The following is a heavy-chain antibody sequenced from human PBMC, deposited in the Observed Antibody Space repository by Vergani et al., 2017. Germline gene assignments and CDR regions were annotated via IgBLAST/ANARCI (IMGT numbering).Heavy chain of an antibody. Sequence: QVQLVESGGGVVQPGRSLRLSCAASGFTFSSYGMHWVRQAPGKGLEWVAVISYDGSNKYYADSVKGRFTISRDNSKNTLYLQMNSLRAEDTAVYYCAKDGPVGSSLGGGYYYYYMDVWGKGTTVTVSS. CDR3: AKDGPVGSSLGGGYYYYYMDV. CDR2: ISYDGSNK. V-gene: IGHV3-30*18. CDR1: GFTFSSYG. D-gene: IGHD6-13*01. J-gene: IGHJ6*03.